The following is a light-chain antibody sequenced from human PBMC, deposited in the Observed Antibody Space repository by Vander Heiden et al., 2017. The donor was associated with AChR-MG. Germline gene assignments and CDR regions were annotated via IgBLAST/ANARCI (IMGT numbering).Light chain of an antibody. CDR3: QQYGSSRLT. Sequence: EIVLTQSPGPLSLSPGERATLSCRASQSVSSSYLAWYQQKPGQAPSLLIYGASSRATGIPDRFSGSGSGTDFTLTISRLEPEDFAVYYCQQYGSSRLTFGGGTKVVIK. CDR2: GAS. J-gene: IGKJ4*01. CDR1: QSVSSSY. V-gene: IGKV3-20*01.